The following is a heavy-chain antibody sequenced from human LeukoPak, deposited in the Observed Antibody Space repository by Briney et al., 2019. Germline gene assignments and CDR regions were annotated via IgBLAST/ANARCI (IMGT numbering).Heavy chain of an antibody. CDR2: TGFRSGT. V-gene: IGHV3-23*01. CDR1: GFAFSNYA. J-gene: IGHJ3*02. D-gene: IGHD3-22*01. Sequence: GGSLRLSCAASGFAFSNYAMTWVRQAPGKGLEWVSATGFRSGTQYADSVKGRFTISRDDSKHTLYLQMNSLRAEDTAIYFCAKCGYNSKNSGWCHAFDIWGQGAVVTVSS. CDR3: AKCGYNSKNSGWCHAFDI.